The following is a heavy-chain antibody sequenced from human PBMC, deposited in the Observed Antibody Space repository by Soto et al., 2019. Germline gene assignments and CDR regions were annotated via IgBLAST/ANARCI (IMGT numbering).Heavy chain of an antibody. CDR1: GVTLSNVW. J-gene: IGHJ4*02. CDR2: IKSKTDGGTV. V-gene: IGHV3-15*07. D-gene: IGHD5-18*01. Sequence: GGSLRLSCAVSGVTLSNVWMNWVRQAPGKGPEWVGRIKSKTDGGTVEYAAPVKDRFTISRDDSENTFYLQINSLKTEDTAVYYCSHGYYQYFESWGQGT. CDR3: SHGYYQYFES.